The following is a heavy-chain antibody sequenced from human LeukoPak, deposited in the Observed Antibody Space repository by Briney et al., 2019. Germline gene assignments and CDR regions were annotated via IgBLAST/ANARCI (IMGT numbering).Heavy chain of an antibody. D-gene: IGHD6-13*01. CDR2: IYTSGST. V-gene: IGHV4-4*07. CDR3: ARDGYSSSWYWDNWFDP. CDR1: GGSISSYY. Sequence: SETLSLTCTVSGGSISSYYWNWIRQPAGKGLEWIGRIYTSGSTNYNPSLKSRVTMPVDTSKNQFSLKLSSVTAADTAVYYCARDGYSSSWYWDNWFDPWGQGTLVTVSS. J-gene: IGHJ5*02.